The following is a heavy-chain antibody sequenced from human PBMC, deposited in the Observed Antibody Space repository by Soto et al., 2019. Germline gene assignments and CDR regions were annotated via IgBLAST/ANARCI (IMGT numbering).Heavy chain of an antibody. Sequence: ASVKVSCKASGYTFTNYGIGWVRQAPGQGLEWVGWISVYNGNTKYAQKLQGRVTMTTDTSTSTAYMELRSLRSDDTAVYYCARTIATDSGTIKVTAYYYYMDVWGKGTTVTVSS. J-gene: IGHJ6*03. CDR1: GYTFTNYG. D-gene: IGHD3-10*01. CDR2: ISVYNGNT. V-gene: IGHV1-18*01. CDR3: ARTIATDSGTIKVTAYYYYMDV.